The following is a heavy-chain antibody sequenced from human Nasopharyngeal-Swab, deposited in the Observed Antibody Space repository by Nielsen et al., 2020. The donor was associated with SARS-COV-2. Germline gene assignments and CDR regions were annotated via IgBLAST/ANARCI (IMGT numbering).Heavy chain of an antibody. CDR3: ASFFGYYDSSGYGAFDI. V-gene: IGHV3-21*01. J-gene: IGHJ3*02. CDR1: GFTFSSYS. D-gene: IGHD3-22*01. CDR2: ISSSSSYI. Sequence: GESLKISCAASGFTFSSYSMNWVRQAPGKGLEWVSSISSSSSYIYYADSVKGRFTISRDNAKNSLYLQMNSLRAEDTAVYYCASFFGYYDSSGYGAFDIWGQGTMVTVSS.